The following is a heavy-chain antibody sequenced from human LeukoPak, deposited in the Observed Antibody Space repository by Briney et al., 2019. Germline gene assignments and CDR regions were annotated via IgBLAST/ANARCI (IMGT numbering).Heavy chain of an antibody. Sequence: PGRSLRLSCAASGFTFDDYAMHWVRQAPGKGLEWVSGISWHSGSIGYADSVKGRFTISRDNAKNSLYLQINSLRAEDTALYYCAKVGSSSDRAFDPWGQGTLVTVSS. CDR1: GFTFDDYA. CDR2: ISWHSGSI. J-gene: IGHJ5*02. D-gene: IGHD6-13*01. CDR3: AKVGSSSDRAFDP. V-gene: IGHV3-9*01.